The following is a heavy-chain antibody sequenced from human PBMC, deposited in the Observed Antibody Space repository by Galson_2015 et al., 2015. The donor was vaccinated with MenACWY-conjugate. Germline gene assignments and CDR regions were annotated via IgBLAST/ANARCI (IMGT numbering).Heavy chain of an antibody. CDR2: IYSRGST. CDR3: AREYNK. V-gene: IGHV4-61*01. J-gene: IGHJ4*02. D-gene: IGHD1-14*01. CDR1: GGSVSSGSY. Sequence: TLFLTCTVSGGSVSSGSYWTWIRQPPGKGLEWIGLIYSRGSTKYNPSLKSRVTISLDMSKNQVSLKLSSVTAADTAVYYCAREYNKWGQGTLVTVSS.